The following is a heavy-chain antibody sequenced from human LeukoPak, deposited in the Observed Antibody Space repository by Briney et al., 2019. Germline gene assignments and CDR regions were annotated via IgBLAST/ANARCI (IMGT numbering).Heavy chain of an antibody. V-gene: IGHV4-38-2*02. Sequence: PSETLSLTCTVSGYSISSGYYWGWIRQPPGKGLEWIGSIYHSGSTYHNPSLKSRVTISVDTSKNQFSLKLSSVTAADTAVYYCARPYSGSYYYYYMDVWGKGTTVTVSS. CDR1: GYSISSGYY. J-gene: IGHJ6*03. D-gene: IGHD1-26*01. CDR2: IYHSGST. CDR3: ARPYSGSYYYYYMDV.